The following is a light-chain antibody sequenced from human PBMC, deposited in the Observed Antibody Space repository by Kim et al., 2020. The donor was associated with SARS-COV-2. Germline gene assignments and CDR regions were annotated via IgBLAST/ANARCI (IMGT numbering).Light chain of an antibody. J-gene: IGLJ1*01. CDR3: QSYDRSLSGYV. CDR2: GNS. CDR1: SSNIGAGYD. Sequence: RVTISCTGSSSNIGAGYDVHWYQQFPGTAPKLLIYGNSNRPSGVPDRFSGSKSGTSASLAITGLQAEDEADYYCQSYDRSLSGYVFGTGTKVTVL. V-gene: IGLV1-40*01.